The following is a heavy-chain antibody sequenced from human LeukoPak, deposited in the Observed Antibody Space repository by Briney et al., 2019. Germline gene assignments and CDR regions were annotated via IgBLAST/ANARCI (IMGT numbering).Heavy chain of an antibody. D-gene: IGHD3-9*01. V-gene: IGHV4-59*01. CDR3: ARALTGYCYLDY. CDR2: IYYSGST. J-gene: IGHJ4*02. Sequence: SETLSLTCTVSGGSISSYYWSWIRQPPGKGLEWIGYIYYSGSTNYNPSLKSRVTISVDTSKNQFSLKLNSVTAADTAVYYCARALTGYCYLDYWGQGTLVTVSS. CDR1: GGSISSYY.